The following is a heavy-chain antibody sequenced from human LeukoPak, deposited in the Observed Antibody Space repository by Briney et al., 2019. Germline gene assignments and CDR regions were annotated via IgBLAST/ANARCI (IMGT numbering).Heavy chain of an antibody. CDR3: ANRSGDSFFDC. J-gene: IGHJ4*02. CDR1: GFTLNNYG. Sequence: PGGSLRLSCTAWGFTLNNYGMQWVRRAPGKGGECVAFVRSVGVENYYQHPVKGRFTTSRDNSKNTLFLHMHSLRAEDTAVYFCANRSGDSFFDCWGQGTLVPVSS. CDR2: VRSVGVEN. D-gene: IGHD4-17*01. V-gene: IGHV3-30*02.